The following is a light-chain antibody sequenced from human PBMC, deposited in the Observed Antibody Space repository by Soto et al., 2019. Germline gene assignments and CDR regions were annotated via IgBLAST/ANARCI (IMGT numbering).Light chain of an antibody. CDR2: SNN. CDR1: SSNIGSNT. V-gene: IGLV1-44*01. J-gene: IGLJ1*01. CDR3: AAWGDSLNGYV. Sequence: QSALTQPPSASGTPGQRVTISCSGGSSNIGSNTVNWYQQLPGTAPKLLIYSNNQRPSGVPDRFSGSKSGTSASLAISGLQSEDEADYYCAAWGDSLNGYVFGTGTKVTV.